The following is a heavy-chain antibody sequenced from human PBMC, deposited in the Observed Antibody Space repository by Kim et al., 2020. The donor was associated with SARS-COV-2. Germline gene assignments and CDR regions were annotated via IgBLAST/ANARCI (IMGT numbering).Heavy chain of an antibody. V-gene: IGHV1-46*01. J-gene: IGHJ5*02. D-gene: IGHD5-18*01. CDR3: ARLVGNTAMVSGWFDP. Sequence: KFQGRVTMTRDTSTSTVYMELSSLRSEDTAVYYCARLVGNTAMVSGWFDPWGQGTLVTVSS.